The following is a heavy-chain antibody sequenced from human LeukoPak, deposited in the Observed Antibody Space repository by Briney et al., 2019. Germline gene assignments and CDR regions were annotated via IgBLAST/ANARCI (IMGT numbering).Heavy chain of an antibody. CDR1: GYSFTSYW. J-gene: IGHJ3*02. CDR3: ATHIVVVPAFSNDAFDI. CDR2: IYPGDSDT. Sequence: GESLKISCKGSGYSFTSYWIGWVRQMPGKGLEWMGIIYPGDSDTSYSPSFQGQVTISADKSISTAYLQWSSLKASDTAMYYCATHIVVVPAFSNDAFDIWGQGTMVTVSS. V-gene: IGHV5-51*01. D-gene: IGHD2-2*01.